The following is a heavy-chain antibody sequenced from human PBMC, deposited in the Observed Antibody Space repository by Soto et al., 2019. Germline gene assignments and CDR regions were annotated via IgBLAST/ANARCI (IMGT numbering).Heavy chain of an antibody. CDR3: AKEGRDVLGDYGAFDI. D-gene: IGHD4-17*01. CDR1: GFTFSSYA. CDR2: ISGSGGST. Sequence: GGSLRLSCAASGFTFSSYAMSWVRQAPGKGLEWVSAISGSGGSTYYADSVKGRFTISRDNSKNTLYLQMNSLRAEDTAVYYCAKEGRDVLGDYGAFDIWGQGTMVTVSS. V-gene: IGHV3-23*01. J-gene: IGHJ3*02.